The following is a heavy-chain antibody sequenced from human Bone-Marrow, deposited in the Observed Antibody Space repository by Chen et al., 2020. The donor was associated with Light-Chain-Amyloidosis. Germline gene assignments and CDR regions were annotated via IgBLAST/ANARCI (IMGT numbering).Heavy chain of an antibody. D-gene: IGHD2-15*01. J-gene: IGHJ5*02. CDR2: INHSGIT. V-gene: IGHV4-34*01. CDR3: AFETGTNWGVGSCYAAGEFDP. CDR1: GGSFSGYY. Sequence: QVQLQQWGAGLLKPSSTLSLTCAVYGGSFSGYYWSWIRHPPAKGLQWIGEINHSGITNYNPLLKSRATISGDTSKNQFSLRLSGVTAADTAVYYCAFETGTNWGVGSCYAAGEFDPWCHVTLVTVSS.